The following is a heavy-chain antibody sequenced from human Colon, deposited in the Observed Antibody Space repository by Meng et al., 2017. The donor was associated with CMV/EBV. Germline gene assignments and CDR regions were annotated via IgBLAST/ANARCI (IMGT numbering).Heavy chain of an antibody. CDR2: IKPSTGET. J-gene: IGHJ4*02. CDR3: TREGFDY. V-gene: IGHV1-2*06. CDR1: GYTFTGSW. Sequence: QVQLVQSGVEGKEPGTSVNLSCKASGYTFTGSWMHWVRQAPGQGLEWMGRIKPSTGETNYAQNFQGRVTVTRDTSISTVYMEVNSLTSDDTAVYYCTREGFDYWGQGALVTVSS.